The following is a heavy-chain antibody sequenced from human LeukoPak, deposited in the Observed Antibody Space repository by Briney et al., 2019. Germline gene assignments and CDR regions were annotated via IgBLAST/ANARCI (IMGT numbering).Heavy chain of an antibody. J-gene: IGHJ4*02. CDR1: GGSFSGYY. Sequence: SETLSLTCAVYGGSFSGYYWSWIRQPPGKGLEWIGEISHSGSTNYNPSLKSRVTISADTSKNQFSLKLSSVTAADTAVYYCARGAELTDYWGQGTLVTVSS. CDR3: ARGAELTDY. D-gene: IGHD1-26*01. CDR2: ISHSGST. V-gene: IGHV4-34*01.